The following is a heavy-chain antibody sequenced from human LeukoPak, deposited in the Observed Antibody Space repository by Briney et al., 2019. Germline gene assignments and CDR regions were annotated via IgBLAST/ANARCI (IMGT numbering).Heavy chain of an antibody. J-gene: IGHJ4*02. Sequence: PGGSLRLSCAASGFTFSSYWMHWVRQAPGKGLVWVSRTNGDGSSTGYAESVKGRFTISRDNAKNTLYLQMNSLRAEDTAVYYCARSQLGGYFDYWGQGTLVTVPS. CDR1: GFTFSSYW. CDR3: ARSQLGGYFDY. CDR2: TNGDGSST. D-gene: IGHD5-24*01. V-gene: IGHV3-74*01.